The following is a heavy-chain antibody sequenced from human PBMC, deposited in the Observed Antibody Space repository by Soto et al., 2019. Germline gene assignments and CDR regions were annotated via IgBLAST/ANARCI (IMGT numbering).Heavy chain of an antibody. CDR2: IYRSVST. D-gene: IGHD2-15*01. CDR3: ARLWGCSGGHCLYYFDY. J-gene: IGHJ4*02. V-gene: IGHV4-38-2*01. CDR1: DYSISSGYY. Sequence: SETLSLACAVSDYSISSGYYWGCIRQPPGKGLEWIGSIYRSVSTFYNPSLKSRVTISVDTSKNQFSLKLTSVTAADTAVYFCARLWGCSGGHCLYYFDYWGQGTLVTVSS.